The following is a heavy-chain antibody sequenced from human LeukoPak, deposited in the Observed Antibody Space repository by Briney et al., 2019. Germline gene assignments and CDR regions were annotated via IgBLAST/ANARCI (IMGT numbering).Heavy chain of an antibody. CDR2: ISSSGSTI. Sequence: GGSLRLSCAASGFTFSSYEMNWVRQAPGKGLEWVSYISSSGSTIYYADSVKGRFTISRGNAKNPLYLQMNSLRAEDTAVYYCARDSGIAAAGMVYWGQGTLVTVSS. CDR1: GFTFSSYE. CDR3: ARDSGIAAAGMVY. D-gene: IGHD6-13*01. V-gene: IGHV3-48*03. J-gene: IGHJ4*02.